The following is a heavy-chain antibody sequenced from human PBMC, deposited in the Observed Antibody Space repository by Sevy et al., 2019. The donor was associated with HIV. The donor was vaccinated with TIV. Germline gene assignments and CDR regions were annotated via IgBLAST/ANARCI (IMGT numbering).Heavy chain of an antibody. CDR3: ARLYYYDSSGYYAPTSDAVDI. CDR2: INPNSGGT. V-gene: IGHV1-2*02. D-gene: IGHD3-22*01. J-gene: IGHJ3*02. CDR1: GYTFTGYY. Sequence: ASVKVSCKASGYTFTGYYMHWVRQAPGQGLEWMGWINPNSGGTNYAQKFQGRVTMTRDTSISTAYMERSRLRSDDTAEYYCARLYYYDSSGYYAPTSDAVDIWGQGTMVTVSS.